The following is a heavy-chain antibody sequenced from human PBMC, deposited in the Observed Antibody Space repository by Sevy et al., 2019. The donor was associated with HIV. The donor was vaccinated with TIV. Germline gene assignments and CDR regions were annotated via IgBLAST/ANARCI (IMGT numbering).Heavy chain of an antibody. V-gene: IGHV4-59*01. D-gene: IGHD6-13*01. CDR1: GGSTSSYY. CDR2: IYYSGST. CDR3: ARERQLVLDY. J-gene: IGHJ4*02. Sequence: SETLSLTCTVSGGSTSSYYWSWIRQPPGKGLEWIGYIYYSGSTNYNPSLKSRVTISVDTSKNQFSLKLSSVTAADTAVYYCARERQLVLDYWGQGTLVTVSS.